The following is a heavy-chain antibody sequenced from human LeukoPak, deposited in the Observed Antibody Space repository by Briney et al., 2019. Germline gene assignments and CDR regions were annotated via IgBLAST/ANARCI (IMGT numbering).Heavy chain of an antibody. CDR1: GFTFSNAW. CDR3: TTLKYYDFWSGSDYFDY. D-gene: IGHD3-3*01. Sequence: GGSLRLSCAASGFTFSNAWMTWVRQAPGRGLEWVGRIRRTSDGGTPDYAAPVKGRFTISRDDSKSTLHLQMNSLKTEDTAVYYCTTLKYYDFWSGSDYFDYWGQGTLVTVSS. CDR2: IRRTSDGGTP. V-gene: IGHV3-15*01. J-gene: IGHJ4*02.